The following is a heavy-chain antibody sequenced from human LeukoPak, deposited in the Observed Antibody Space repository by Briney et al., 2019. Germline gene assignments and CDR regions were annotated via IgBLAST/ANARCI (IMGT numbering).Heavy chain of an antibody. CDR3: ARAMDVVGATTGVFDY. V-gene: IGHV3-7*01. CDR1: GFTFSSSW. Sequence: GGSLRLSCAASGFTFSSSWMSWVRQAPGKGLEWVANIKQDGSDKYYVDSVKGRFTISKDNAKNSLYLQMNSLRVEDTAVYYCARAMDVVGATTGVFDYWGQGTLVTVSS. D-gene: IGHD1-26*01. J-gene: IGHJ4*02. CDR2: IKQDGSDK.